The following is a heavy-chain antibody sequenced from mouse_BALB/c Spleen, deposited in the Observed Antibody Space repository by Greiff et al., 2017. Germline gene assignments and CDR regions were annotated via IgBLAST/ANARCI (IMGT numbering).Heavy chain of an antibody. CDR3: ARPPYYRGAMDY. J-gene: IGHJ4*01. V-gene: IGHV1-9*01. D-gene: IGHD2-14*01. CDR1: GYTFSSYW. Sequence: QVQLKQSGAELMKPGASVKISCKATGYTFSSYWIEWVKQRPGHGLEWIGEILPGSGSTNYNEKFKGKATFTADTSSNTAYMQLSSLTSEDSAVYYCARPPYYRGAMDYWGQGTSVTVSS. CDR2: ILPGSGST.